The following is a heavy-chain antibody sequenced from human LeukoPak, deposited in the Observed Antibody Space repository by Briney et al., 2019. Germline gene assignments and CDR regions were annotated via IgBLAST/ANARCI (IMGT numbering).Heavy chain of an antibody. Sequence: SETLSLTCTVSGGSISSSSYYWGWIRQPPGKGLEWIGSIYYSGSTYYNPSLKSRVTISVDTSKNQFSLKLSSVTAADTAVYYCAETGSPLADYYYYGMDVWGQGTTVTVSS. V-gene: IGHV4-39*01. CDR3: AETGSPLADYYYYGMDV. CDR2: IYYSGST. CDR1: GGSISSSSYY. J-gene: IGHJ6*02. D-gene: IGHD6-19*01.